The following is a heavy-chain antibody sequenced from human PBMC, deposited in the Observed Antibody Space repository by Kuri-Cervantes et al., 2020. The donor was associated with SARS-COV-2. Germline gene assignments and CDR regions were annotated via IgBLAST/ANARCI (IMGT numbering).Heavy chain of an antibody. CDR2: INHSGST. V-gene: IGHV4-34*01. CDR3: ARGRSPGY. Sequence: GSLRLSCAASGFTFSSYGMHWVRQPPGKGLEWIGEINHSGSTNYNPSLKSRVTISVDTSKNQFSLKLSSVTAADTAVYYCARGRSPGYWGQGTLVTVSS. CDR1: GFTFSSYG. J-gene: IGHJ4*02.